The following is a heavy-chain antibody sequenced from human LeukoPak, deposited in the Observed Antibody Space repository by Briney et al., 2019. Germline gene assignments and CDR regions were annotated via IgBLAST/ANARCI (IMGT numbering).Heavy chain of an antibody. V-gene: IGHV3-74*01. Sequence: GGSLRLSCAASGFTFSSYLMHWVRQAPGKGLVWVSRINSDGSSTSYADSVKGRFTISRDNAKNTLYLQMNSLRAEDTAVYSCARVRGQVITQPFDYWGQGTLVTVSS. CDR2: INSDGSST. CDR3: ARVRGQVITQPFDY. CDR1: GFTFSSYL. D-gene: IGHD3-22*01. J-gene: IGHJ4*02.